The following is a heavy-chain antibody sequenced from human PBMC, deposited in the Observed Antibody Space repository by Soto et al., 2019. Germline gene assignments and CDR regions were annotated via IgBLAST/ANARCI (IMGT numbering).Heavy chain of an antibody. D-gene: IGHD3-10*01. CDR2: INPSGGST. CDR1: GYTFTSYY. J-gene: IGHJ4*02. V-gene: IGHV1-46*03. CDR3: AREPLTVTEIDYWGQGTRVTVSSGKGMSSVTAADTAVYYCARGILVPVDKAMVTPNVFDY. Sequence: ASVKVSCKASGYTFTSYYMHWVRQAPGQGLEWMGIINPSGGSTSYAQKFQGRVTMTRDTSTSTVYMELSSLRSEDTAVYYCAREPLTVTEIDYWGQGTRVTVSSGKGMSSVTAADTAVYYCARGILVPVDKAMVTPNVFDYWGQGTLVTVSS.